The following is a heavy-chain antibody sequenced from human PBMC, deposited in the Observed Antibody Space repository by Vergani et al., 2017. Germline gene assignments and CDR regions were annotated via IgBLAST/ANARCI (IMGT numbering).Heavy chain of an antibody. J-gene: IGHJ4*02. D-gene: IGHD1/OR15-1a*01. CDR3: ARRKQGSLDY. CDR2: IYHSGST. CDR1: GYSISSGYY. V-gene: IGHV4-38-2*01. Sequence: QVQLQESGPGLVKPSETLSLTCAVSGYSISSGYYWGWIRQPPGKGLEWIGSIYHSGSTYYNPSLKSRVTISVDTSKNHFSLKLSSVTAADTAVYYCARRKQGSLDYWGQGTLVTVSS.